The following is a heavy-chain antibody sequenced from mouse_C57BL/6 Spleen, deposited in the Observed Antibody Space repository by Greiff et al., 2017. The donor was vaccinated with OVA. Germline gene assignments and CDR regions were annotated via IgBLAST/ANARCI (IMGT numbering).Heavy chain of an antibody. Sequence: EVKLVESGGDLVKPGGSLTLSCAASGFTFSSYGMSWVRQTPDKRLEWVATISSGGSYTYYPDRVKGRFTISSDTAKNTLYLQMSSLMSDDTATDYCARHRGSYDAMDYWGQGTSVTVSS. D-gene: IGHD1-1*02. CDR2: ISSGGSYT. J-gene: IGHJ4*01. CDR3: ARHRGSYDAMDY. V-gene: IGHV5-6*01. CDR1: GFTFSSYG.